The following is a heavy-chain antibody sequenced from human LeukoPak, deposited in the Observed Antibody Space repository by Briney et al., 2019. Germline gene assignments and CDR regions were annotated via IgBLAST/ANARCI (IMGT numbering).Heavy chain of an antibody. J-gene: IGHJ5*02. V-gene: IGHV4-30-2*01. CDR1: GGSISSGGYS. D-gene: IGHD1-26*01. Sequence: PSETLSLTCAVSGGSISSGGYSWSWIQQPPGKGLEWIGYIYHSGSTYYNPSLKSRVTISVDRSKNQFSLKLSSVTAADTAVYYCARAPGGGYNWFDPWGQGTLVTVSS. CDR3: ARAPGGGYNWFDP. CDR2: IYHSGST.